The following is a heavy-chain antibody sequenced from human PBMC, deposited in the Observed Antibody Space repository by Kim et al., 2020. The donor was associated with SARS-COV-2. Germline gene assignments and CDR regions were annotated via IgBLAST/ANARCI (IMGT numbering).Heavy chain of an antibody. J-gene: IGHJ4*02. V-gene: IGHV4-39*07. Sequence: SGSTYYSPSLKSRVTISLDTSKNQFSLKLSSVTAADTAVYYCARGVGVWGQGTLVTVSS. CDR2: SGST. CDR3: ARGVGV.